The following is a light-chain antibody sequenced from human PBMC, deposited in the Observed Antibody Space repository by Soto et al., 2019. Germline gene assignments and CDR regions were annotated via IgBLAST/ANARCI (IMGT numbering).Light chain of an antibody. CDR3: QQYGGSPSIT. CDR1: QSISSTY. J-gene: IGKJ5*01. V-gene: IGKV3-20*01. CDR2: GAS. Sequence: EIVLTQSPGTLSLSPGERATLSCRASQSISSTYLAWYQQKPGQAPRLLIFGASTKATGIPDRFSGSGSGTDFSLTIIRLEPEDFAVYYCQQYGGSPSITFGQGTRLEIK.